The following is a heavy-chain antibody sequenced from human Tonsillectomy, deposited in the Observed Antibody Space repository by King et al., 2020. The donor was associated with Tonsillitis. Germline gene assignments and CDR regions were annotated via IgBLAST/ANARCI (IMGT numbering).Heavy chain of an antibody. D-gene: IGHD6-19*01. Sequence: VQLVESGGGLVQPGGSLRLSCATSGFTFPNYWMHWVRQAPGKGLVWVSRVNTDESYTAYADSVKGRFTISRDNAKNTLYLQMNSLSVEDTAVYYCARGPPVAGVRLIDYWGQGTPVTVSS. CDR3: ARGPPVAGVRLIDY. CDR1: GFTFPNYW. V-gene: IGHV3-74*01. CDR2: VNTDESYT. J-gene: IGHJ4*02.